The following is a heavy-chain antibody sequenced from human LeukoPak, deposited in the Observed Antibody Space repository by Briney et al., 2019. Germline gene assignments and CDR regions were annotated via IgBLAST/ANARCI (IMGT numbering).Heavy chain of an antibody. V-gene: IGHV4-59*08. J-gene: IGHJ4*02. CDR1: GGSISSYY. D-gene: IGHD6-13*01. CDR3: AKVEYSSSWYGVGSLDC. Sequence: SETLSLTCTVFGGSISSYYWNWIRQPPGKGLEWIWYNYYSGSTNYNPSLKSRVTISVDTSRNQFSLRLTSVTAADTAVYYCAKVEYSSSWYGVGSLDCWGQGTLVTVSS. CDR2: NYYSGST.